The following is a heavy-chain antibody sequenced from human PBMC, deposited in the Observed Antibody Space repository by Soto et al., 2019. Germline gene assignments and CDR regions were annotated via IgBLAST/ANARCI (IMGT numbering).Heavy chain of an antibody. Sequence: GESLKIACKGSGYSFTSCWIGWVRQMPGKGLEWMGIIYPGDSDTRYSPSFQGQVTISADKSISTACLQWSSLKASDTAMYYCARRRSDFDYGDSWGQGTMVTVSS. D-gene: IGHD4-17*01. CDR3: ARRRSDFDYGDS. CDR2: IYPGDSDT. V-gene: IGHV5-51*01. CDR1: GYSFTSCW. J-gene: IGHJ4*03.